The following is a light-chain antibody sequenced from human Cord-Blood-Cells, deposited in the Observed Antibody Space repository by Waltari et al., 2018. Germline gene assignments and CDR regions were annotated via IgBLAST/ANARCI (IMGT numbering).Light chain of an antibody. CDR1: SSNIGNNY. CDR2: ENN. Sequence: QSVLTQPPSVSAAPGQKVTISCSGSSSNIGNNYVSWYQQLPGTAPKLLIYENNKRPSGIPDRFSGSKSGTSATLGITGLQTGDEADYYCGTWDSSLSVPVFGTGTKVTVL. J-gene: IGLJ1*01. V-gene: IGLV1-51*02. CDR3: GTWDSSLSVPV.